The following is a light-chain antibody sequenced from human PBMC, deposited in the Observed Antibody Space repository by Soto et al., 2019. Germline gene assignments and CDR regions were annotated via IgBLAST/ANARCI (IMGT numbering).Light chain of an antibody. J-gene: IGKJ1*01. Sequence: DIQMTQSPSTLSASVGDRVTITCRASQTISSWLAWYQQKPGKAPKVLIYKASTLESGVPSRFSGSGSGTEFTLTISSLQPDDFATYYCQQYNTYSWTLGQGTKVDIK. CDR3: QQYNTYSWT. CDR1: QTISSW. V-gene: IGKV1-5*03. CDR2: KAS.